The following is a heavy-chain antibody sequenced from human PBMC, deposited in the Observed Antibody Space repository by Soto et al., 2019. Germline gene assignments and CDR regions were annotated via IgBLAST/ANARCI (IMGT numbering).Heavy chain of an antibody. D-gene: IGHD3-10*01. J-gene: IGHJ5*02. Sequence: GASVKVSCKASGGTFSSYAISWVRQARGQGLELMGGIIPIFGTANYAQKFQGRVTITADESTSTAYMELSSLRSEDTAVYYCARTYTGLGLRGLNWFDPWGQGTLVTVSS. CDR2: IIPIFGTA. V-gene: IGHV1-69*13. CDR3: ARTYTGLGLRGLNWFDP. CDR1: GGTFSSYA.